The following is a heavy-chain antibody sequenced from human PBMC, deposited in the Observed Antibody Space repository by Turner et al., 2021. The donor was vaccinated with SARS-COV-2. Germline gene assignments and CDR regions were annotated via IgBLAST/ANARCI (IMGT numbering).Heavy chain of an antibody. V-gene: IGHV4-39*01. CDR1: GGSISSSSYY. Sequence: QLQLQASGARLVPPSETLPISSASSGGSISSSSYYWGWIRQPPGKGLEWIGSIYYSGSTYYNPSLKSRVTISVDTSKNQFSLKLSSVTAADTAVYYCARNWEVEEGGYLARVDHWGQGTLVTVSS. D-gene: IGHD5-12*01. CDR2: IYYSGST. J-gene: IGHJ5*02. CDR3: ARNWEVEEGGYLARVDH.